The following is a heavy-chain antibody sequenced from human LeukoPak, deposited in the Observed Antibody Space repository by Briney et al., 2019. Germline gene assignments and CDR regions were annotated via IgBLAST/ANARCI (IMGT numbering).Heavy chain of an antibody. J-gene: IGHJ4*02. CDR2: ISHGGNT. CDR3: ARVNTPVATFDF. D-gene: IGHD5-18*01. V-gene: IGHV4-38-2*02. Sequence: SETLSLTCTVSGFAITSTYFWAWIRQSPGEGLEWIATISHGGNTYYNPSLKTRVTMSIDTSKTRFSLELTSVTAADTAVYYCARVNTPVATFDFWGQGTRVTVSS. CDR1: GFAITSTYF.